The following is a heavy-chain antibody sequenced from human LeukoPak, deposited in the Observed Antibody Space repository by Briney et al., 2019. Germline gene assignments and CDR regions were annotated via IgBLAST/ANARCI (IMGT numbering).Heavy chain of an antibody. CDR2: IKSKADGGTT. J-gene: IGHJ4*02. Sequence: PGGSLRLSCAASGFTFSHAWMSWVRQAPGKGLEWVGRIKSKADGGTTDYAAPVKATFTVPRDDTKNTLYLQMNSLKTEDTGVYYCTTGGYDYSWNYWGQGTLVTGSS. CDR1: GFTFSHAW. D-gene: IGHD5-12*01. V-gene: IGHV3-15*01. CDR3: TTGGYDYSWNY.